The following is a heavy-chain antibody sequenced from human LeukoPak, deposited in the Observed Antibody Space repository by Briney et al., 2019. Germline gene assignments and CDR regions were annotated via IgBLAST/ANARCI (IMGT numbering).Heavy chain of an antibody. V-gene: IGHV4-4*07. CDR3: ARDSGTTGEVKFDP. J-gene: IGHJ5*02. Sequence: SETLTLTCTVSGGSIRSYWSWIRQPAGKGLEWIGRIYGSGSTDYNPSLKSRVTMSIDTSKNQFSLNLISVTAADTAVYYCARDSGTTGEVKFDPWGQGTLVTVSS. D-gene: IGHD3-10*01. CDR1: GGSIRSY. CDR2: IYGSGST.